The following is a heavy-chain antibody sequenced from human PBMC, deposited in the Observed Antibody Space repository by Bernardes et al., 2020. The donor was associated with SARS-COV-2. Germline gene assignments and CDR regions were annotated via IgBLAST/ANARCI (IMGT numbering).Heavy chain of an antibody. CDR1: GGSISSGGYY. CDR2: IYYSGST. D-gene: IGHD3-3*01. V-gene: IGHV4-31*03. Sequence: SETLSLTCTVSGGSISSGGYYWSWLHQHPGKGLEWIGYIYYSGSTYYNPSLKSRVTISVDTSKNQFSLKLSSVTAADTAVYYCARASHVTIFGVVNWFDPWGQGTLVTVSS. CDR3: ARASHVTIFGVVNWFDP. J-gene: IGHJ5*02.